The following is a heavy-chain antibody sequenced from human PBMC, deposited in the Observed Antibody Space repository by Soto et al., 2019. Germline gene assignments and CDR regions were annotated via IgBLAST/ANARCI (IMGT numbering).Heavy chain of an antibody. Sequence: SVKVSCKASGDTDTNYVISWVRQAPGQGLEWMGGIFPKFGTTYSAQKLQDRLTITADESTSTVYMQLSSLRLDDTAVYYCEAEMTFGKLSVVWGQGTKVTVYS. J-gene: IGHJ6*02. V-gene: IGHV1-69*13. D-gene: IGHD3-16*02. CDR1: GDTDTNYV. CDR2: IFPKFGTT. CDR3: EAEMTFGKLSVV.